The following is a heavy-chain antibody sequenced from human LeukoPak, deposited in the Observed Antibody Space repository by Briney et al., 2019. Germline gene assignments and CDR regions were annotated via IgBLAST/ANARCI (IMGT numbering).Heavy chain of an antibody. J-gene: IGHJ4*02. Sequence: SEALSLTCAVYGGSFSGYYWSWIRQPPGKGLEWIGEINHSGSTNYNPSLKSRVTISVDTSKNQFSLKLSSVTAADTAVYYCARGPPYIVVVTGIGFFDSWGQGTLVTVSS. CDR1: GGSFSGYY. D-gene: IGHD2-21*02. CDR3: ARGPPYIVVVTGIGFFDS. V-gene: IGHV4-34*01. CDR2: INHSGST.